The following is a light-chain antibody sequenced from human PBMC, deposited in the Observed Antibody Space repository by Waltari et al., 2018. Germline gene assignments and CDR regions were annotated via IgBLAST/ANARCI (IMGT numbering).Light chain of an antibody. CDR3: QQYEAFPVT. V-gene: IGKV1-5*03. J-gene: IGKJ1*01. CDR2: KAS. CDR1: QSVNRW. Sequence: DIQMTQSPSTLSASVGDSVTITCRASQSVNRWLAWYQQKPGKAPKLLISKASALQNGVAPRFSGGGSGTEFTLTISNLQPDDSSTYYGQQYEAFPVTFGHGTKVEIK.